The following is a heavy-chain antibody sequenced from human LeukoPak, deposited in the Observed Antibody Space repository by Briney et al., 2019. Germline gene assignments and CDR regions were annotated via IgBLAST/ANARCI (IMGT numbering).Heavy chain of an antibody. D-gene: IGHD3-3*01. Sequence: SVKVSCKASGGTFSSYAISWVRQAPGQGLEWMGGIIPIFGTTNYAQKFQGRVTITTDESTRTAYMELSSLRSEDTAVYYCARGGKGRFLTHHYYMDVWGKGTTVTVSS. J-gene: IGHJ6*03. CDR1: GGTFSSYA. V-gene: IGHV1-69*05. CDR2: IIPIFGTT. CDR3: ARGGKGRFLTHHYYMDV.